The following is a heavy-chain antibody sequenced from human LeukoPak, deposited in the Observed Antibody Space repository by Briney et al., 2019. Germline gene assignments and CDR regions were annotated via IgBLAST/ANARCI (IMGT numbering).Heavy chain of an antibody. CDR1: GGSFSGYY. Sequence: PSETLSLTCAVYGGSFSGYYWSWIRQPPGKGLEWIGEINHSGSTNYNPSLKSRVTISVDTSKNQFCLKLSSVTAADTAVYYCARGYSNWDYWGQGTLVTVSS. CDR3: ARGYSNWDY. CDR2: INHSGST. D-gene: IGHD4-11*01. V-gene: IGHV4-34*01. J-gene: IGHJ4*02.